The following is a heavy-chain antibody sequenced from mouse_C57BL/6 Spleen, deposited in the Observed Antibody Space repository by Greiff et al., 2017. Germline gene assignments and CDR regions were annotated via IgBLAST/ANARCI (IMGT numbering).Heavy chain of an antibody. V-gene: IGHV1-26*01. D-gene: IGHD2-1*01. CDR3: ARGVTTLFYYAMDY. Sequence: VQLQQSGPELVKPGASVKISCKASGYTFTDYYMNWVKQSHGKSLEWIGDINPNNGGTSYNQKFKGKATLTVDKSSSTAYMELRRLTSEDSAVYYCARGVTTLFYYAMDYWCQGTSVTVSS. CDR1: GYTFTDYY. J-gene: IGHJ4*01. CDR2: INPNNGGT.